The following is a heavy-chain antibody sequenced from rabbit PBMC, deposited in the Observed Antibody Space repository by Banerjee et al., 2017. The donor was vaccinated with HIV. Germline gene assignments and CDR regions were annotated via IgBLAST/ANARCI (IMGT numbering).Heavy chain of an antibody. CDR2: IYTGSGST. CDR1: GFSFSSGYY. CDR3: ARSNTYYGMDL. V-gene: IGHV1S40*01. Sequence: QSLEESGGGLVQPEGSLTLTCTASGFSFSSGYYMCWVRQAPGKGLEWIGCIYTGSGSTYYASWAKGRFTISKTSSTTVTLQMTSLTAADTATYFCARSNTYYGMDLWGPGTLVTVS. J-gene: IGHJ6*01.